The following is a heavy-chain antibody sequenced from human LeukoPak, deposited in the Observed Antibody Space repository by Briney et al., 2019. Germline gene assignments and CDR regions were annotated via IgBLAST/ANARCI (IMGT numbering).Heavy chain of an antibody. CDR2: IRNDGNNK. CDR3: AKDHPIIITFGGVADY. CDR1: GFTFSSYA. D-gene: IGHD3-16*01. V-gene: IGHV3-30*02. J-gene: IGHJ4*02. Sequence: PGGSLRLSCAASGFTFSSYAMHWVRQAPGKGLEWVAFIRNDGNNKYYADSVKGRFTISRDNSKNTLYLQMNSLRADDTAVYYCAKDHPIIITFGGVADYWGQGTLVTVSS.